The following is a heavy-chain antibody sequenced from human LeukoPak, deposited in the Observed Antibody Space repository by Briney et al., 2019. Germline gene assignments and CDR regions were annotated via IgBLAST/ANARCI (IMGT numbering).Heavy chain of an antibody. CDR2: ISSDGSNK. V-gene: IGHV3-30*04. J-gene: IGHJ4*02. CDR3: ARGGHVGCGFSKAIDF. D-gene: IGHD5-18*01. Sequence: GGSLRLSCAASGFTFSGYAMHWVRQAPGKGLEWVAVISSDGSNKFYADSVKGRFTISRDNSKNTLYLQMNSLRAEDTAVHYCARGGHVGCGFSKAIDFWGQGTLVTFSS. CDR1: GFTFSGYA.